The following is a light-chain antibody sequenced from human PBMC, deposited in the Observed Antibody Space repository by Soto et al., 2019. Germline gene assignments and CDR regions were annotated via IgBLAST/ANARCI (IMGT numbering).Light chain of an antibody. Sequence: QSVLTQSPSASGTPGRRVIISCSGTSSNIGTNYVYWYQQLPGTAPKVLIYSNDKRPSGVPNRFSGSKYGTSASLAISGLRSEDEADYYCAAWDDSLSGPLFGGGTKVTVL. J-gene: IGLJ2*01. CDR3: AAWDDSLSGPL. V-gene: IGLV1-47*01. CDR2: SND. CDR1: SSNIGTNY.